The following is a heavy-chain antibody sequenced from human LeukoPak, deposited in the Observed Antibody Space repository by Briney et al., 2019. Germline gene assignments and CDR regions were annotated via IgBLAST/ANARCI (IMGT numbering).Heavy chain of an antibody. V-gene: IGHV3-23*01. J-gene: IGHJ6*02. CDR3: TSGMDV. D-gene: IGHD5-12*01. Sequence: GGSLRLSCVASGFNFSNHPLSWVRQAPGQGLEWVSAINASGAGTFYADSVRGRFVISRDNSEKKMFLQMNSLRAEDTAVYYCTSGMDVWGQGTAV. CDR2: INASGAGT. CDR1: GFNFSNHP.